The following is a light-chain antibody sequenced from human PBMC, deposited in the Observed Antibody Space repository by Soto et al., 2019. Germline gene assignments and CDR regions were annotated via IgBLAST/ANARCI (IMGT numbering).Light chain of an antibody. Sequence: LTQCVAAVSLYPGLSSTRSSSTNQSDSTYLAWYQQKPGQAPRLLIYDASNRATGIPDRFSGSGSGTDFTLTISSLEPEDFAVYYCQQRSNSPETFGQGTKVDIK. CDR3: QQRSNSPET. CDR1: QSDSTY. CDR2: DAS. V-gene: IGKV3-11*01. J-gene: IGKJ1*01.